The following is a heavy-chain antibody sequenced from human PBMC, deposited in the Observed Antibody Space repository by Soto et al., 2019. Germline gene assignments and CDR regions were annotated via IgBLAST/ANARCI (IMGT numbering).Heavy chain of an antibody. D-gene: IGHD2-2*01. J-gene: IGHJ6*03. CDR1: GFTFSSYG. CDR3: AKDRLYCSSTSCYARYYYYYYMDV. Sequence: GGSLRLSCAASGFTFSSYGMHWVRQAPGKGLEWVAVISYDGSNKYYADSVKGRFTISRDNSKNTLYLQMNSLRAEDTAVYYCAKDRLYCSSTSCYARYYYYYYMDVWGKGTTVTVSS. V-gene: IGHV3-30*18. CDR2: ISYDGSNK.